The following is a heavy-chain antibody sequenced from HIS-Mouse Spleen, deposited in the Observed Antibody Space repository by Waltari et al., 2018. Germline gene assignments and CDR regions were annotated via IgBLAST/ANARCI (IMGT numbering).Heavy chain of an antibody. Sequence: QLQLQESVPGLVQPSETLSLTCTVSVGPISSSSYYCGGIRLPPGKGLEWIGRIYYSGSTYYNTSLKSRVTISVDTSKNQFSLKLSSVTAADTAVYYCAREIPYSSSWYDWYFDLWGRGTLVTVSS. CDR3: AREIPYSSSWYDWYFDL. J-gene: IGHJ2*01. CDR1: VGPISSSSYY. CDR2: IYYSGST. D-gene: IGHD6-13*01. V-gene: IGHV4-39*07.